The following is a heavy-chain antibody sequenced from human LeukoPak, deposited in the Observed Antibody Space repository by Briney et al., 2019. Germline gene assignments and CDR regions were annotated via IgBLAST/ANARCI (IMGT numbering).Heavy chain of an antibody. Sequence: GGSPRLSCAASGFTVRSNYMSWVRQAPGKGLEWVSLIFNDGSTYYADSVKARFTISRDNSMDTLYLQMNSLRVEDTAVYYCARDPGGDNAYWGQGTLVTVSS. CDR2: IFNDGST. V-gene: IGHV3-66*01. CDR1: GFTVRSNY. J-gene: IGHJ4*02. CDR3: ARDPGGDNAY. D-gene: IGHD4-17*01.